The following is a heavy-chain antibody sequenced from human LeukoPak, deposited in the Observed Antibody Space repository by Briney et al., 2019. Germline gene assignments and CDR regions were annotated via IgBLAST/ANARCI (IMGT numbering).Heavy chain of an antibody. J-gene: IGHJ4*02. V-gene: IGHV3-20*04. Sequence: PGGSLRLSCAASGFTFDDYGMSWVRQAQGKGLEWVSGINWNGGSTGYADSVKGRFTISRDNAKNSLYLQMNSLRAEDAALYYCARESDSTGWYYFDYWGQGTLVTVSS. D-gene: IGHD6-19*01. CDR1: GFTFDDYG. CDR3: ARESDSTGWYYFDY. CDR2: INWNGGST.